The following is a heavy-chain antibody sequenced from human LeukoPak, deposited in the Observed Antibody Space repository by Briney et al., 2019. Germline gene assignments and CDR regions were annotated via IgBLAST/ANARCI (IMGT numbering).Heavy chain of an antibody. D-gene: IGHD6-19*01. CDR2: ISWNSGTI. V-gene: IGHV3-9*01. CDR1: GFTFDDYA. CDR3: AKDARISVAGPFDF. Sequence: GRSLRLSCAASGFTFDDYAMHGVRQAPGKGLEWVSGISWNSGTIAYADSVKGRFTISRDNAKNSLYLQMNSLRAEDTALYYCAKDARISVAGPFDFWGQGALVSVSS. J-gene: IGHJ4*02.